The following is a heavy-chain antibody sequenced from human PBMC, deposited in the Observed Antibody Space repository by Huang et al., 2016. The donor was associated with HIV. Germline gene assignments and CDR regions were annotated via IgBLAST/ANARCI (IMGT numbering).Heavy chain of an antibody. D-gene: IGHD2-21*02. CDR3: ARPRMTATSSDSTWSFFDS. CDR1: GGSLRDHY. CDR2: LYHRCSA. V-gene: IGHV4-34*02. Sequence: QVQLQQWGAGLLKPSGALSLKCAVYGGSLRDHYWTWIRLSPGKRLEWIGALYHRCSASYYPSLRRLGTISVDMSKNQFSLTLTSLTAADTAVYYCARPRMTATSSDSTWSFFDSWGQGTLVIVSS. J-gene: IGHJ4*02.